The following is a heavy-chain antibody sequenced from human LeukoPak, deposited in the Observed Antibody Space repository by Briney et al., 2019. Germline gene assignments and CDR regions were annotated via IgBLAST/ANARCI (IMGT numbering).Heavy chain of an antibody. CDR3: ARSLVVGASFDY. CDR2: IYYSGST. V-gene: IGHV4-30-4*08. Sequence: SETLSLTCTVSGGSISSGDYYWSWIRQPPGKCLEWIGYIYYSGSTYYNPSLKSRVTISVDTSKNQFSLKLSSVTAADKAVHYCARSLVVGASFDYWGQGTLVTVSS. CDR1: GGSISSGDYY. D-gene: IGHD1-26*01. J-gene: IGHJ4*02.